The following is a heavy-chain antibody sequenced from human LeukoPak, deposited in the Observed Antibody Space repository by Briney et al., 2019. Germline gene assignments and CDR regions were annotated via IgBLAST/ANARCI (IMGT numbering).Heavy chain of an antibody. V-gene: IGHV1-46*01. J-gene: IGHJ4*02. Sequence: ASVKVSCKASGYTFTSYYMHWVRQAPGQGLEWMGLINPSGGSTSYAQKFQGRVTMTRDTSTSTVYMELSSLRSEDTAVYYCARVPKHYGSGSYHSPYFNYWGQGTLVTVSS. CDR3: ARVPKHYGSGSYHSPYFNY. CDR2: INPSGGST. CDR1: GYTFTSYY. D-gene: IGHD3-10*01.